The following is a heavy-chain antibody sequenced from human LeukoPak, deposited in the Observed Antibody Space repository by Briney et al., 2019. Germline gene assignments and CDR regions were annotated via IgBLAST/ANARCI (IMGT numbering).Heavy chain of an antibody. D-gene: IGHD3-22*01. CDR1: GGSISRYY. CDR3: ARERWSYHDSSGMIPFDT. CDR2: IYYGGNS. Sequence: SGTLCLTCTASGGSISRYYWSWIRQPPGKGLEWVWHIYYGGNSDSNAAFKRRGTMSLSTSKNHIPLKLMSVTAADAAAYYYARERWSYHDSSGMIPFDTWGQGKLVTASS. V-gene: IGHV4-59*01. J-gene: IGHJ3*02.